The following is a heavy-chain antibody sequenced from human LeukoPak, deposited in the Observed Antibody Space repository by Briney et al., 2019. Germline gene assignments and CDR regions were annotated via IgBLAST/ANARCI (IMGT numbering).Heavy chain of an antibody. D-gene: IGHD3-10*01. CDR2: INPNSGGT. CDR3: ARGPLYGSGSYDY. Sequence: GASVKVSCKASGYTFTGHYMHWVRQAPGQGLEWMGWINPNSGGTNYAQKFQGRVTMTRDTSISTAYMELSRLRSDDTAVYYCARGPLYGSGSYDYWGQGTLVTVSS. CDR1: GYTFTGHY. J-gene: IGHJ4*02. V-gene: IGHV1-2*02.